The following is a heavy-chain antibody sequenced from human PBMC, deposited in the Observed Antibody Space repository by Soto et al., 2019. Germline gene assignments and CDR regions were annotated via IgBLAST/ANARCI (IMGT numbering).Heavy chain of an antibody. CDR2: VYWDDAK. CDR1: GFSLTTGVG. V-gene: IGHV2-5*02. J-gene: IGHJ4*02. CDR3: ATLTADF. Sequence: ITLEESGPTLVKPTENLTLTCTFSGFSLTTGVGGGWVRQPPGKALEWLALVYWDDAKHYTPSLMSRLTITKDISKGQVVLTMTNMDPVDTATYDCATLTADFWGPGTLVTVSS.